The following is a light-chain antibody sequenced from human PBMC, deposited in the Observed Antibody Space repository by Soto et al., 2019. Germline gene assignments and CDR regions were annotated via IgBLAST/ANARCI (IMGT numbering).Light chain of an antibody. CDR2: GSS. CDR1: QSVSSN. CDR3: QQYNVWST. J-gene: IGKJ1*01. Sequence: EIVMTQSPATLSVSPGERATLSCRASQSVSSNLAWYQQKPGQAPRLVIHGSSTRATGIPARFSGSGSGTEFTLTISRLHSEDFAVYYCQQYNVWSTFGQGTKVEIK. V-gene: IGKV3-15*01.